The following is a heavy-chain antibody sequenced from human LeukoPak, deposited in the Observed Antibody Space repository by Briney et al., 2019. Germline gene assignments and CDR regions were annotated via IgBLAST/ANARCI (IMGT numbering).Heavy chain of an antibody. CDR1: GVTLSDHH. J-gene: IGHJ3*02. Sequence: GGSLRLSCAPSGVTLSDHHMDWVRQAPGKGLEWVGRTRDKRRGYTTEYAASVKGRFTISRDDSKTSVFLQMNSLKTEDTAVYFCARDGGEGDESAYDIWGQGTVVTVSS. V-gene: IGHV3-72*01. CDR2: TRDKRRGYTT. CDR3: ARDGGEGDESAYDI. D-gene: IGHD3-16*01.